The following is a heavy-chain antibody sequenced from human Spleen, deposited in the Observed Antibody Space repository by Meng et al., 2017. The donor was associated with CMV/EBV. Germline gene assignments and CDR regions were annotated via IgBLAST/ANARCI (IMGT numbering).Heavy chain of an antibody. J-gene: IGHJ4*02. CDR3: VKDLLSSSPH. V-gene: IGHV3-43D*03. CDR1: GYSISSGYY. D-gene: IGHD6-6*01. Sequence: GGSLRLSCTVSGYSISSGYYWGWIRQAPGKGLEWVSLISRDGGSTAHANSMKGRFTISRDNSKNSLYLQMNSLRPEDTALYYCVKDLLSSSPHWGQGTLVTVSS. CDR2: ISRDGGST.